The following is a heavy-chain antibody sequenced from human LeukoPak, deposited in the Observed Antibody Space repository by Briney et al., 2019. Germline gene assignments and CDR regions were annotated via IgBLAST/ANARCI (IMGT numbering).Heavy chain of an antibody. V-gene: IGHV3-74*01. Sequence: GGSLRLSCAASGFIFSSYWMHWVRQGPGKGLVWVSRIKSDGSSTNYADSVKGRFTISRDNAKNTLYLQMNSLRAEDTAVYYCARDLGVVKVYYGMDVWGQGTTVTVSS. CDR1: GFIFSSYW. CDR2: IKSDGSST. J-gene: IGHJ6*02. CDR3: ARDLGVVKVYYGMDV. D-gene: IGHD3-3*01.